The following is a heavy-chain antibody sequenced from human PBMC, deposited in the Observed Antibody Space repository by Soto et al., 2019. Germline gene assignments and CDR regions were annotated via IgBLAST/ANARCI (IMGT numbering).Heavy chain of an antibody. V-gene: IGHV1-18*01. CDR1: GYTFTSYG. CDR3: ARDRQYSSSSYYYYGMDV. Sequence: QVQLVQSGAEVKKPGASVKVSCKASGYTFTSYGISWVRQAPGQGLEWMGWISAYNGNTNYAQKLQGRVTISVDTSKNQFSLKLSSVTAADTAVYYCARDRQYSSSSYYYYGMDVWGQGTTVTVSS. D-gene: IGHD6-6*01. CDR2: ISAYNGNT. J-gene: IGHJ6*02.